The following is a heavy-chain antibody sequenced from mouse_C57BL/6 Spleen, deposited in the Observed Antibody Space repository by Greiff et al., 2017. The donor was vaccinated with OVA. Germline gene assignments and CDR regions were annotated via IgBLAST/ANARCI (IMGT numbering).Heavy chain of an antibody. CDR2: IRNKANGYTT. J-gene: IGHJ4*01. V-gene: IGHV7-3*01. Sequence: EVQLMESGGGLVQPGGSLSLSCAASGFTFTDYYMSWVRQPPGKALEWLGFIRNKANGYTTEYSASVKGRFTISRDNSQSILYLQMNALRAEDSATYYCARYAVEAGAMDDWGQGTTVTVAS. CDR3: ARYAVEAGAMDD. CDR1: GFTFTDYY.